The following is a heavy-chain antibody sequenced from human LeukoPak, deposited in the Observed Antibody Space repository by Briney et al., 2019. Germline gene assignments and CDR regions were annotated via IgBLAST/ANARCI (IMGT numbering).Heavy chain of an antibody. CDR1: GYTFTSYG. CDR2: ISAYNGNT. J-gene: IGHJ4*02. V-gene: IGHV1-18*01. Sequence: ASVTVSCKASGYTFTSYGISWVRQAPGQGLEWMGWISAYNGNTNYAQKLQGRVTMTTDTSTSTAYMELRSLRSDDTAVYYCARDTIFGVVITPDYWGQGTLVTVSS. CDR3: ARDTIFGVVITPDY. D-gene: IGHD3-3*01.